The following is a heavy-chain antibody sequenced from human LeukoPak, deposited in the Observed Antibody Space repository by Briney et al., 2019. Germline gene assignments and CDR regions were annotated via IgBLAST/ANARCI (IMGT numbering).Heavy chain of an antibody. J-gene: IGHJ6*03. D-gene: IGHD5-18*01. CDR3: ARDYGIQLWLRGYFYYYMDV. CDR1: GFIFDDYG. CDR2: INWNGGRT. V-gene: IGHV3-20*04. Sequence: GGSLRLSCAASGFIFDDYGMSWVRQAPGKGLEWVSGINWNGGRTGYADSVKGRFTISRDNAKNSLYLQMNSLRAEDTAVYYCARDYGIQLWLRGYFYYYMDVWGKGTTVTVSS.